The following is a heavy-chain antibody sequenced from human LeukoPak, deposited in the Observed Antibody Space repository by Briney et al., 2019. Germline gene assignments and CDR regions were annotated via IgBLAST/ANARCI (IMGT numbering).Heavy chain of an antibody. D-gene: IGHD3-16*02. CDR1: GYTFTGYY. J-gene: IGHJ4*02. CDR2: INPNSGGT. CDR3: ARASYRSRSADY. Sequence: ASVKVSCKASGYTFTGYYMHWVRQAPGQGLEWMGWINPNSGGTNYAQKFQGRVTMTRDTSISTAYMELSRLRSDDTAVYYCARASYRSRSADYWGQGTLATVSS. V-gene: IGHV1-2*02.